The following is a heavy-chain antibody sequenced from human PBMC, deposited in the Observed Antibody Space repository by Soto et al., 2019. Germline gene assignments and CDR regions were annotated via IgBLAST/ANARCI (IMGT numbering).Heavy chain of an antibody. Sequence: EVKMLESGGGLVQPGGSLRLSCEASGFTLSSYGMSWVRQAPGKGLARDSAISGSGGSTYYADSVKGRFTISRDNSKNTIYLQMNSLRAEDTAVYYCAKGAYYHGSGSYFPFDYWGQGTLVTVSS. V-gene: IGHV3-23*01. CDR1: GFTLSSYG. D-gene: IGHD3-10*01. CDR2: ISGSGGST. J-gene: IGHJ4*02. CDR3: AKGAYYHGSGSYFPFDY.